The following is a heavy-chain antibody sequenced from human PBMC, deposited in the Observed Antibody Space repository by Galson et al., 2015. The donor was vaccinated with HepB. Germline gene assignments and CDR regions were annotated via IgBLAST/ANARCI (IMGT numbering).Heavy chain of an antibody. CDR1: GFTFRTSW. CDR2: INRDGSNT. CDR3: VRDLSLAMGV. J-gene: IGHJ6*02. Sequence: SLRLSCATSGFTFRTSWMHWVRQTPGKGLVWVSHINRDGSNTNYAGSVKGRFTISRDNAKNTLYLQMNSLRAEDTAVYYCVRDLSLAMGVWGQGTTVTVSS. V-gene: IGHV3-74*01. D-gene: IGHD5/OR15-5a*01.